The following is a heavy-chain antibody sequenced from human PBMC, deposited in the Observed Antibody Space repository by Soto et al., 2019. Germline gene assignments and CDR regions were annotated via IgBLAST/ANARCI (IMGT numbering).Heavy chain of an antibody. CDR1: GFTFSSYA. CDR2: ISGSGGST. V-gene: IGHV3-23*01. D-gene: IGHD2-15*01. J-gene: IGHJ3*02. CDR3: AKDHLRVRYCSGGSCHDAFDI. Sequence: PVGSLRLSCAASGFTFSSYAMSWVRQAPGKGLEWVSAISGSGGSTYYADSVKGRFTISRDNSKNTLYLQMNSLRAEDTAVYYCAKDHLRVRYCSGGSCHDAFDIWGQGTMVTVSS.